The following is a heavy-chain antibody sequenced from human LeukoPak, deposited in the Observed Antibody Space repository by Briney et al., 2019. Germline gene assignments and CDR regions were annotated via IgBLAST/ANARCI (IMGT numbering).Heavy chain of an antibody. CDR1: GGSFGGYY. D-gene: IGHD6-19*01. CDR3: ARVRIRPVADFDY. Sequence: SETLSLTCAVYGGSFGGYYWSWIRQPPGKGLEWIGEINHSGSTNYNPSLKSRVTISVDTSKNQFSLKLSSVTAADTAVYYCARVRIRPVADFDYWGQGTLVTVSS. V-gene: IGHV4-34*01. CDR2: INHSGST. J-gene: IGHJ4*02.